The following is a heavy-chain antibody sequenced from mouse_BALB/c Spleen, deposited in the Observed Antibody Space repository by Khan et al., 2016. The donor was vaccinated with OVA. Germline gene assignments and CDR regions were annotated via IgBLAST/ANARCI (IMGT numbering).Heavy chain of an antibody. Sequence: VQLQQSGPEVVKPGASVKISCKASGDTFSDYNMDWVRQSHGKRLEWLGYIYPNDGGSGYNQKFKTKATMTVDISSSTASMEIRSLTYEDSAVYYCARSGYGSFAFWGQGTLVTVS. J-gene: IGHJ3*01. CDR1: GDTFSDYN. V-gene: IGHV1S29*02. CDR3: ARSGYGSFAF. D-gene: IGHD1-2*01. CDR2: IYPNDGGS.